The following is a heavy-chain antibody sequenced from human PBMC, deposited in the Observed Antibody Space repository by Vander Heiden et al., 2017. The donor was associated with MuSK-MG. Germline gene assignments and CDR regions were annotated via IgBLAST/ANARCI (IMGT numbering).Heavy chain of an antibody. CDR3: ASGGYGDYVFLLDY. CDR1: GYTFTSSA. CDR2: INTNTGNR. V-gene: IGHV7-4-1*02. J-gene: IGHJ4*02. Sequence: QVQLVQSGSEFKKPGASVKVSCKASGYTFTSSATNWVRQAPGQGLEWMGWINTNTGNRTYAQGFTGRFVFSWDTYVSTAYLQIRSLKAEDTAVYYCASGGYGDYVFLLDYWGQGTLVTVSS. D-gene: IGHD4-17*01.